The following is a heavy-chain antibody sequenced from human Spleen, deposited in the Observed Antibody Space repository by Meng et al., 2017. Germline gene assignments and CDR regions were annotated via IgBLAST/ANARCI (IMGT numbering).Heavy chain of an antibody. CDR2: IYHSGST. CDR1: GYSISSGYY. D-gene: IGHD3-10*01. V-gene: IGHV4-38-2*02. CDR3: AREQLVPFGGSGSYLI. Sequence: ESLKISCTVSGYSISSGYYWGWIRQPPGKGLEWIGSIYHSGSTYYNPSLKSRVTISVDTSKNQFSLKLSSVTATDTAVYYCAREQLVPFGGSGSYLIWGQGTQVTVSS. J-gene: IGHJ4*02.